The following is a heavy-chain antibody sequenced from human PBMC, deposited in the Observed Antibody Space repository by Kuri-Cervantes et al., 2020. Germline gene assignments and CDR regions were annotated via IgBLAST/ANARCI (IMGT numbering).Heavy chain of an antibody. J-gene: IGHJ6*02. Sequence: GGSLRLSCAASGFTVSSYYMSWVRQAPGKGLEWVSLIYSGGSTYYADSVKGRFTISSDNSKNTLYLQMNTLRAEDTAVYYCVRSAYYDFWSGYYSGYYYGMDVWGQGTTVTVSS. CDR1: GFTVSSYY. CDR3: VRSAYYDFWSGYYSGYYYGMDV. V-gene: IGHV3-53*01. CDR2: IYSGGST. D-gene: IGHD3-3*01.